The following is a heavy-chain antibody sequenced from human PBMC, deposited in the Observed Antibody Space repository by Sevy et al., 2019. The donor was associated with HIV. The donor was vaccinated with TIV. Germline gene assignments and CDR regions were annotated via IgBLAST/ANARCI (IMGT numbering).Heavy chain of an antibody. CDR1: GFTPSTYG. J-gene: IGHJ4*01. V-gene: IGHV3-33*01. D-gene: IGHD2-8*01. Sequence: GGSLRLSCAASGFTPSTYGMHWVRQAPGKGLEWVAVIGYDGSNKYYADSVRGRFTISRDNSKNTLFLQMDSLRGEDTAVYYCARDPRMYGDYLLAYFDYWGQEPWSPSPQ. CDR2: IGYDGSNK. CDR3: ARDPRMYGDYLLAYFDY.